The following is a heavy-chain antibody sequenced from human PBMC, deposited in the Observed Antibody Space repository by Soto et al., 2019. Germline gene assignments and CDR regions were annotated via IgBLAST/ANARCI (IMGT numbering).Heavy chain of an antibody. CDR1: GDSVSSNSAA. Sequence: PSQTLSLTCAISGDSVSSNSAAWNWIRQSPSRGLEWLGRTYYRSKWYNDYAVSVKSRITINPDTSKNQFSLQLNSVTPEDTAVYYCARDPAPWVAAAGHFDYWGQGTLVTVSS. J-gene: IGHJ4*02. D-gene: IGHD6-13*01. V-gene: IGHV6-1*01. CDR2: TYYRSKWYN. CDR3: ARDPAPWVAAAGHFDY.